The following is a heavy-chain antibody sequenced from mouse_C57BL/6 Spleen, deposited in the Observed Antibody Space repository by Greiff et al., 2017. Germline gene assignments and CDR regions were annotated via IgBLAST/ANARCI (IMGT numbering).Heavy chain of an antibody. Sequence: QVTLKVSGPGILQPSQTLSLTCSFSGFSLSTLGMGVGWIRQPSGKGLEWLAHIWWEDDKYYNPALKSWLTISKDTSKNQVFLKIANVDTADTATYCCSRMGSSGHYFDYWGQGTTLTVSS. D-gene: IGHD3-2*02. CDR1: GFSLSTLGMG. V-gene: IGHV8-8*01. CDR3: SRMGSSGHYFDY. CDR2: IWWEDDK. J-gene: IGHJ2*01.